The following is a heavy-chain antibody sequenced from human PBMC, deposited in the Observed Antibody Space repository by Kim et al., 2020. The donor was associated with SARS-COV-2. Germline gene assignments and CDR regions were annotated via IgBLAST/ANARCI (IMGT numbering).Heavy chain of an antibody. D-gene: IGHD3-10*01. V-gene: IGHV3-30*18. CDR1: GFTFSSYG. Sequence: GGSLRLSCAASGFTFSSYGMHWVRQAPGKGLEWVAVISYDGSNKYYADSVKGRFTISRDNSKNTLYLQMNSLRAEDTAVYYCAKDALLWFGELLYYYYYYGMDVWGQGTTVTVSS. J-gene: IGHJ6*02. CDR2: ISYDGSNK. CDR3: AKDALLWFGELLYYYYYYGMDV.